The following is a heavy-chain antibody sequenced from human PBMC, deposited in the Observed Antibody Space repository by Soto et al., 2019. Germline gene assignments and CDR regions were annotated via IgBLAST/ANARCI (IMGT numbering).Heavy chain of an antibody. D-gene: IGHD3-10*01. CDR1: GLTFNYYG. Sequence: GGSLRLSCAASGLTFNYYGMHWVRQAPGKGLEWVAVIWDDGSNKYYADSVKGRFTISRDNSKNTLYLQMNSLRAEDTAVYYCGRGRDRGAPPFDYWGQGTLVTVSS. CDR2: IWDDGSNK. CDR3: GRGRDRGAPPFDY. J-gene: IGHJ4*02. V-gene: IGHV3-33*01.